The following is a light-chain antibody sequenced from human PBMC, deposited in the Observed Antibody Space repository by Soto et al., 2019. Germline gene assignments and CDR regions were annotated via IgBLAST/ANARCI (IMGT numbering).Light chain of an antibody. V-gene: IGKV3-20*01. CDR1: QSVSSSY. J-gene: IGKJ1*01. CDR2: GAS. Sequence: ETVLTQSPGTLSLSPGERATLSCRASQSVSSSYLAWYQQKPGQAPRLLMYGASSRATGIPDRFSGSGSGTDFTLTISRLETEDFAVYYCQQYGSSPWTFGQGTKV. CDR3: QQYGSSPWT.